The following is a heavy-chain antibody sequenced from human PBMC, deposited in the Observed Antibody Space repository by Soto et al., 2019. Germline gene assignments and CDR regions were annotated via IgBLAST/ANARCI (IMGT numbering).Heavy chain of an antibody. CDR1: GGSISSYY. CDR3: ARDIAARGWFDP. CDR2: IYYSGST. V-gene: IGHV4-59*01. J-gene: IGHJ5*02. D-gene: IGHD6-6*01. Sequence: SETLSLTCTVSGGSISSYYWSWIRQPPGKGLEWIGYIYYSGSTNYNPSLKSRVTISVDTSKNQFSLKLSSVTAADTAVYYCARDIAARGWFDPWGQGTLVTVS.